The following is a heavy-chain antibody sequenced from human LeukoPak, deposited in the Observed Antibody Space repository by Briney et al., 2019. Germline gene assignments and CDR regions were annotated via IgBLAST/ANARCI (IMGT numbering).Heavy chain of an antibody. D-gene: IGHD5-24*01. CDR3: ARVRDGYNPGFDY. V-gene: IGHV4-59*01. Sequence: PSETLSLTCTVSGGSISSYYWSWIRQPPGKGLEWIGYIYYSGSTNYNPSLKSRVTISVDTSKNQFSLELSSVTAADTAAYYCARVRDGYNPGFDYWGQGTLVTVSS. J-gene: IGHJ4*02. CDR1: GGSISSYY. CDR2: IYYSGST.